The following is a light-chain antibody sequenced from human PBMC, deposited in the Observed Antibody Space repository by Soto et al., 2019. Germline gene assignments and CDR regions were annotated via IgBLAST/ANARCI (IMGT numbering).Light chain of an antibody. CDR1: QSVSDTF. J-gene: IGKJ1*01. CDR2: GGF. V-gene: IGKV3-20*01. Sequence: EIVLTQSPGTLSLSPGERVTLSCRASQSVSDTFIAWYQQKPGQAPRLLIYGGFYRATGIPDRFSGSGSGTDFTLTITRLEPEDLAMYYCQQYVTSPWTFCQGTRLDTK. CDR3: QQYVTSPWT.